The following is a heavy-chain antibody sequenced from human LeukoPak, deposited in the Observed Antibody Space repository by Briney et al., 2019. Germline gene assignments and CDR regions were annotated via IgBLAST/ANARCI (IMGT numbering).Heavy chain of an antibody. CDR1: GYTFTGYY. J-gene: IGHJ4*02. D-gene: IGHD3-10*01. V-gene: IGHV1-2*02. CDR3: TSPNYYGAGSYFSGTSGDY. Sequence: ASVKVSCKASGYTFTGYYMHWVRQAPGQGLEWMGWINPNRGGTNYAQKFKGRVTMTRDTSISTAYMELSRLRSDDTAVYYCTSPNYYGAGSYFSGTSGDYWGQGTLVTVSS. CDR2: INPNRGGT.